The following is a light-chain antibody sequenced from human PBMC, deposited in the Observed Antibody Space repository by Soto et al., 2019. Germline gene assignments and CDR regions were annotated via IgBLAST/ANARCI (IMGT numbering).Light chain of an antibody. CDR2: GAS. J-gene: IGKJ3*01. CDR1: QGIINY. CDR3: QQRCVYPPS. V-gene: IGKV1-9*01. Sequence: IQLTQSPSSLSASVEDRVTITCRASQGIINYLAWYQQKPGKAPKLLIYGASTLQSGVPSRFGGSGSGTDFTLTVITLQPEYFATYCCQQRCVYPPSFGPGTNVDIK.